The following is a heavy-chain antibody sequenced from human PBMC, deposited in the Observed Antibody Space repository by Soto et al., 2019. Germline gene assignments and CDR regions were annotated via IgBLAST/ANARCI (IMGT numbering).Heavy chain of an antibody. V-gene: IGHV5-51*01. CDR1: GYSFTIYW. Sequence: PGEPLKISCNGSGYSFTIYWIGLVLQMPGKGLEWMGIIYPGDSDTRYSPSFQGQVTISADKSISTAYLQWSSLKASDTAMYYCARYQRITMNPGFDYWGQGTLVTVSS. CDR3: ARYQRITMNPGFDY. CDR2: IYPGDSDT. J-gene: IGHJ4*02. D-gene: IGHD3-22*01.